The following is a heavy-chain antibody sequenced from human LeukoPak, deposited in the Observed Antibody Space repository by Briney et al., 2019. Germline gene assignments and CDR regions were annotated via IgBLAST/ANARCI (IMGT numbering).Heavy chain of an antibody. CDR1: RHTFTTYN. J-gene: IGHJ4*02. CDR2: STPNSGGT. D-gene: IGHD2-15*01. CDR3: VRGRGGGYFDF. V-gene: IGHV1-2*02. Sequence: GVPVKVCYYASRHTFTTYNIPTLRQAARHRLEWIGGSTPNSGGTNYVQKFQGRGTITRDTSNSTAYMELRRLRSDGTAADSVVRGRGGGYFDFWGQETLVTVS.